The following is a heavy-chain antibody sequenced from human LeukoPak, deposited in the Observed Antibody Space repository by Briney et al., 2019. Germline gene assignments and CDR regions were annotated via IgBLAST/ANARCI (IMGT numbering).Heavy chain of an antibody. J-gene: IGHJ3*02. CDR2: IHSSGST. V-gene: IGHV4-59*01. Sequence: PSETLSLTCIIAGGSFTTYYWSWIRQPPGKGLEWIGYIHSSGSTNYNPSLKDRLTISIDTSKNQFSLKLNSVTAADTAVYYCARDETSKGDAFDIWGQGTMVTVSS. CDR1: GGSFTTYY. CDR3: ARDETSKGDAFDI.